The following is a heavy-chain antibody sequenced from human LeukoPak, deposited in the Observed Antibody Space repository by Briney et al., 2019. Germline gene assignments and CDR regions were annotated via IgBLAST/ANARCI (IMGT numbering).Heavy chain of an antibody. CDR1: GCTFSDSY. Sequence: PGGSLRLSCAASGCTFSDSYMSWIRQPAGKGLEWISYISSTSSHTNYADSARGRFTVSRDNAKNSLYLQMDSLRAEDTAVYYCTRDDSKWGRHGMDVWGQGTTVTVSS. V-gene: IGHV3-11*06. D-gene: IGHD1-26*01. J-gene: IGHJ6*02. CDR2: ISSTSSHT. CDR3: TRDDSKWGRHGMDV.